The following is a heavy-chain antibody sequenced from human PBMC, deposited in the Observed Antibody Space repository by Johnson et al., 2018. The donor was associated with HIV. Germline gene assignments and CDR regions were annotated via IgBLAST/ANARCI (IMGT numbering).Heavy chain of an antibody. Sequence: EVQLVESGGGLIQPGGSLRLSCAASGFTVSSNYMSWVRQAPGKGLEWVSVIYSGGSTYYADSVKGRFTISRDNSKNTLYLQMNSLGAEDTAVYYVARDPVSGSWGWYAFDIWGQGTMVTVSS. J-gene: IGHJ3*02. CDR2: IYSGGST. D-gene: IGHD6-13*01. CDR3: ARDPVSGSWGWYAFDI. V-gene: IGHV3-53*01. CDR1: GFTVSSNY.